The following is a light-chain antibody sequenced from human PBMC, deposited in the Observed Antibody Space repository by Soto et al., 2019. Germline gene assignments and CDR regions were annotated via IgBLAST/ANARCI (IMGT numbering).Light chain of an antibody. CDR2: DNN. V-gene: IGLV1-51*01. CDR1: SSNIVSSY. J-gene: IGLJ7*01. CDR3: ETWDYSLSAYV. Sequence: QSVLTQPPSVSAAPGQKVTISCSGSSSNIVSSYVSWYQQVPGTAPKLLIYDNNKRPSEIPDRFSGSKSGASATLGITGLQTGDEADYYCETWDYSLSAYVFGGGTQLTVL.